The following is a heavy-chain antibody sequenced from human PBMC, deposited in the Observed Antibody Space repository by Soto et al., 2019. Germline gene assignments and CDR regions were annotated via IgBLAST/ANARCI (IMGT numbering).Heavy chain of an antibody. D-gene: IGHD6-13*01. V-gene: IGHV4-39*07. J-gene: IGHJ4*02. CDR3: ASHSRHRPCFDG. CDR2: IYYTGLS. Sequence: SETLSLTCSASGGSISSSSYYWGWIRQPPGKGLEWIGSIYYTGLSNSNPSLNSRVTMSVDTSKNQFSLKLSSVTAADTAVYYCASHSRHRPCFDGWGQGTLVTVSS. CDR1: GGSISSSSYY.